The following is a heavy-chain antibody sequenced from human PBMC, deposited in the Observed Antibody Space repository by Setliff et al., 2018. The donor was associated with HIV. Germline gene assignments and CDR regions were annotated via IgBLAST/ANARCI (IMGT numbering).Heavy chain of an antibody. J-gene: IGHJ5*02. D-gene: IGHD2-2*02. CDR3: ARYTSKVDWFDP. CDR2: IHYNGRA. V-gene: IGHV4-39*01. CDR1: GDSITSNDYY. Sequence: ETLSLTCTVSGDSITSNDYYWGWIRQPPGKGLEWIGIIHYNGRAYYDPSLKSRVTISVDSSLTQFSLKLRSVTASDSALYYCARYTSKVDWFDPWGQGALVTVSS.